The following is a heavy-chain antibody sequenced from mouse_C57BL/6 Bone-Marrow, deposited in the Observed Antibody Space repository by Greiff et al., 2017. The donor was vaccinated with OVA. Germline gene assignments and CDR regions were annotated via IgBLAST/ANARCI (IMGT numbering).Heavy chain of an antibody. V-gene: IGHV1-82*01. CDR1: GYAFSSSW. Sequence: QVQLKESGPELVKPGASVQISCKASGYAFSSSWMNWVKQRPGKGLEWIGRIYPGDGDTNYNGKFKGKATLTADKSSSTAYMQLSSLTSEDSAVYFCAREGGSWYFDVWGTGTTVTVSS. CDR3: AREGGSWYFDV. J-gene: IGHJ1*03. D-gene: IGHD1-1*01. CDR2: IYPGDGDT.